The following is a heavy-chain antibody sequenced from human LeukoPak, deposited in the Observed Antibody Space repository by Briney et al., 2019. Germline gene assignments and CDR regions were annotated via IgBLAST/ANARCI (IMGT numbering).Heavy chain of an antibody. CDR2: IYYSGST. D-gene: IGHD2-2*01. V-gene: IGHV4-59*01. CDR3: ARAHCSSTSCGWFDP. J-gene: IGHJ5*02. Sequence: PSETLSLTCAVYGGSFSSYYWSWIRQPPGKGLEWIGYIYYSGSTNYNPSLKSRVTISVDTSKNQFSLKLSSVTAADTAVYYCARAHCSSTSCGWFDPWGQGTLVTVSS. CDR1: GGSFSSYY.